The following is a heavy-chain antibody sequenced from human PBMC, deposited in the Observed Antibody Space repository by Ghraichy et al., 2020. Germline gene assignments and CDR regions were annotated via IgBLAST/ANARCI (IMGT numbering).Heavy chain of an antibody. J-gene: IGHJ6*02. V-gene: IGHV1-69*13. CDR2: IIPIFGTA. D-gene: IGHD3-3*01. Sequence: SVKVSCKASGGTFSSYAISWVRQAPGQGLEWMGGIIPIFGTANYAQKFQGRVTITADESTRTAYMELSSLRSEDTAVYYCARGVAIGNPYYYYGMDVWGQGTTVTVSS. CDR1: GGTFSSYA. CDR3: ARGVAIGNPYYYYGMDV.